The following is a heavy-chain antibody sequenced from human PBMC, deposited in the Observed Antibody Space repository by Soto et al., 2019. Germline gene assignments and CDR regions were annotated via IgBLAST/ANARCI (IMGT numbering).Heavy chain of an antibody. CDR1: GFTFSSYG. CDR2: ISYDGSNK. CDR3: ATLNVYGSGSYYLFDY. V-gene: IGHV3-30*03. D-gene: IGHD3-10*01. J-gene: IGHJ4*02. Sequence: GGSLRLSCAASGFTFSSYGMHWVRQAPGKGLEWVAVISYDGSNKYYADSVKGRFTISRDNSKNTLYLQMNSLRAEDTAVYYCATLNVYGSGSYYLFDYWGQGTLVTVSS.